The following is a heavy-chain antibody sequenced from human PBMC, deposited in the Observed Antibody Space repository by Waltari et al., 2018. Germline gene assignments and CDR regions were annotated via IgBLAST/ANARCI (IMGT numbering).Heavy chain of an antibody. V-gene: IGHV4-34*01. J-gene: IGHJ4*02. CDR2: INHSGST. Sequence: QVQLQQWGAGLLKPSETLSLTCAVYGGSFSGYYWSWIRQPPGKGLGWLGEINHSGSTNYNRARRGRVTISVDTTKNQFSLKLSTVTAADAAVYYCAKRGYSYGYLLFDYWGQGTLVTVSS. CDR1: GGSFSGYY. CDR3: AKRGYSYGYLLFDY. D-gene: IGHD5-18*01.